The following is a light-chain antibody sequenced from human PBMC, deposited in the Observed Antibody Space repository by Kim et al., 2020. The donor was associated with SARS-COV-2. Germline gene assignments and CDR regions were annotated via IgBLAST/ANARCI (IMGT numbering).Light chain of an antibody. CDR2: YDD. Sequence: AHGMTAWISCEGSNIGSRSVHWYQQRPGQAPLLVIYYDDDRPSGIPERFAGSNSGNTATLTISRVEGGDEADYSCQVWDTTSDHPVFGGGTQLTVL. CDR1: NIGSRS. J-gene: IGLJ3*02. CDR3: QVWDTTSDHPV. V-gene: IGLV3-21*04.